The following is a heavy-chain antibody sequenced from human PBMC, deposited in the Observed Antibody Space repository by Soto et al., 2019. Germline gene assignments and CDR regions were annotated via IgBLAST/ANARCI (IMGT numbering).Heavy chain of an antibody. J-gene: IGHJ6*02. CDR1: GFTFSGSA. CDR3: TKNTVTTYYYYYYGMDV. Sequence: LRLSCAASGFTFSGSAMHWVRQASGKGLEWVGRIRSKANSYATAYAASVKGRFTISRDDPKNTAYLQMNSLKTEDTAVYYCTKNTVTTYYYYYYGMDVWGQGTTVTVSS. D-gene: IGHD4-17*01. CDR2: IRSKANSYAT. V-gene: IGHV3-73*01.